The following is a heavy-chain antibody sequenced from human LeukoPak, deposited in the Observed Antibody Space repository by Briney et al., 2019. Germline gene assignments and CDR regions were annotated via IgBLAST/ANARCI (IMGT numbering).Heavy chain of an antibody. J-gene: IGHJ4*02. CDR2: ISGSGGST. Sequence: GGSLRLSCAASGFTFSSYAMSWVRQAPGKGLEWVSAISGSGGSTYYADSVKGRFTISRDNSKNTLYLQMNSLRAEDTAVYYCARLSSGSGSGFDYWGQGTLVTVSS. D-gene: IGHD3-10*01. V-gene: IGHV3-23*01. CDR3: ARLSSGSGSGFDY. CDR1: GFTFSSYA.